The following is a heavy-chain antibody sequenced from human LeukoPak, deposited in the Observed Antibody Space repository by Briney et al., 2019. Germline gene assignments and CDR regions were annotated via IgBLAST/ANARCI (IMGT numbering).Heavy chain of an antibody. V-gene: IGHV1-3*01. CDR1: GYIFINYA. D-gene: IGHD2-21*02. CDR2: INAYNGDT. CDR3: ARGSTSDWPLEY. J-gene: IGHJ4*02. Sequence: ASVKVSCKASGYIFINYAIHWVRQAPGQRLEWMGWINAYNGDTEYPQKFQGRVTIARDTSASIAYMELSTLRSEDTAVYYCARGSTSDWPLEYWGRGILVTVSS.